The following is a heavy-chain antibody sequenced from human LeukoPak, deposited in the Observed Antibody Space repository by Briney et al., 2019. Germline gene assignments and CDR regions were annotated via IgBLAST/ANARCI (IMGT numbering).Heavy chain of an antibody. CDR1: GGSISSYY. J-gene: IGHJ5*02. D-gene: IGHD3-10*01. CDR3: ARVEGSGSYYSNWFDP. V-gene: IGHV4-59*12. CDR2: IYYSGST. Sequence: SETLSLTCTVSGGSISSYYWSWIRQPPGKGLEWIGYIYYSGSTNYNPSLKSRVTISVDTSKNQFSLKLSSVTAADTAVYYCARVEGSGSYYSNWFDPWGQGTLVTVSS.